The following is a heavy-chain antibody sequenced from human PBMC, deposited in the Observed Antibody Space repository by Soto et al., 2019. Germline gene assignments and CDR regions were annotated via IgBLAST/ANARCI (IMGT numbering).Heavy chain of an antibody. V-gene: IGHV3-23*01. CDR1: AFIFRSYA. CDR2: ITGSADNT. Sequence: RESLRPSCPASAFIFRSYAMTWVRQPPGKGLEWVSVITGSADNTYYADSVKGRFTISRDNSKNTLYLQMNGLRAADTAIYYCAKTGAAPGDYIDYWGQGTLVTVSS. J-gene: IGHJ4*02. CDR3: AKTGAAPGDYIDY. D-gene: IGHD6-13*01.